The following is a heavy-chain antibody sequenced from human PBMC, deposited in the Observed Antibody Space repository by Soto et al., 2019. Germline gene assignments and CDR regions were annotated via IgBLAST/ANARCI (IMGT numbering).Heavy chain of an antibody. CDR1: GFTFSSYG. D-gene: IGHD5-12*01. J-gene: IGHJ6*02. CDR2: VWYDGGNK. CDR3: VRAAGYSGNDYVYYYGMDV. Sequence: QVQLVESGGGMVQPGRSLRLSGAASGFTFSSYGMHWVRQAPGKGLEWVALVWYDGGNKYYADSVKGRFTISRDNSKNTLYLQMNSLRDEDTAVYYCVRAAGYSGNDYVYYYGMDVWGQGTTVTVSS. V-gene: IGHV3-33*01.